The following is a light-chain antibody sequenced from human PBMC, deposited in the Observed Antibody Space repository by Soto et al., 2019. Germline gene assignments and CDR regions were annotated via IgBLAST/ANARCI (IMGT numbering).Light chain of an antibody. V-gene: IGKV1-27*01. CDR1: QGISNY. Sequence: IQMPQAPASLSASIGDRVTITCRASQGISNYLAWYQQKPGKVPKLLIYAASTLQSGVPSRFSGSGSGTDFTLTISSLKPEDVATYYCQKYLSALWTFGQGTKVAIK. CDR3: QKYLSALWT. J-gene: IGKJ1*01. CDR2: AAS.